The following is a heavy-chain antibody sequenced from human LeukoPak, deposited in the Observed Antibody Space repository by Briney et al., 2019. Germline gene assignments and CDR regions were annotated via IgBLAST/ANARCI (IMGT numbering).Heavy chain of an antibody. J-gene: IGHJ5*02. D-gene: IGHD6-19*01. V-gene: IGHV4-30-4*01. CDR3: ARVVGIAVAGTSYNWFDP. CDR1: GGSISSGDYY. Sequence: SETLSLTCTVSGGSISSGDYYWSWIRQPPGKGLEWIGYIYYSGSTYYNPSLKSRVTISVDTSKNQFSLKLSSVTAADTAVYYCARVVGIAVAGTSYNWFDPWGQGTLVTVSS. CDR2: IYYSGST.